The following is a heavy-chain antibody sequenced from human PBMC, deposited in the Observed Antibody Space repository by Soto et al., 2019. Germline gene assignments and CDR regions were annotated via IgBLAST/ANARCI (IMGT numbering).Heavy chain of an antibody. CDR2: IRKKTNSYTT. D-gene: IGHD4-17*01. J-gene: IGHJ4*02. CDR3: TTVTTVDYYFDY. V-gene: IGHV3-72*01. Sequence: EVQLVESGGGLVQPGGSLRLSCAASGLAFSDRYMDWLRQAPGKGLEWVGRIRKKTNSYTTEYAASVKGRFIISRDDSTNSLYLQMSSLKTEDTAVYYCTTVTTVDYYFDYWGQGTLVTVSS. CDR1: GLAFSDRY.